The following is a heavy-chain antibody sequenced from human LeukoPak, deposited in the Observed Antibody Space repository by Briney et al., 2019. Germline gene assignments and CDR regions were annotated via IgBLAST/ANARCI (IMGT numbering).Heavy chain of an antibody. V-gene: IGHV4-59*08. J-gene: IGHJ4*02. Sequence: PSETLSLTCTVSGGSISSYYWSWIRQPPGKGLEWIGYIYYSGSTNYNPSLKSRVTISVDTSKNQFSLKLSSVTAADTAVYYCARLGDPYSYGPYYFDYWGQGTLVTVSS. CDR3: ARLGDPYSYGPYYFDY. CDR2: IYYSGST. D-gene: IGHD5-18*01. CDR1: GGSISSYY.